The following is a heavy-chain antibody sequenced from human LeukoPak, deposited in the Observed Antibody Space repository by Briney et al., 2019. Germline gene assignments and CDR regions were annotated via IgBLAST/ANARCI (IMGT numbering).Heavy chain of an antibody. J-gene: IGHJ5*02. D-gene: IGHD3-16*02. Sequence: PSQTLSLTCTVSGGSISSGSYYWSWIRQPAGKGLEWIGRIYTSGSTNYNPSLKSRVTISVDTSKNQFSLKLSSVTAADTAVYYCARGRRGKNDYVWGSYRTINWFDPWGQGTLVTVSS. CDR1: GGSISSGSYY. CDR2: IYTSGST. CDR3: ARGRRGKNDYVWGSYRTINWFDP. V-gene: IGHV4-61*02.